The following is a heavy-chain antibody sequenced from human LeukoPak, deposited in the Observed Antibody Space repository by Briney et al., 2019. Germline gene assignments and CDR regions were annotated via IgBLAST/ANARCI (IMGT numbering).Heavy chain of an antibody. CDR3: ARHVIRCSSTSCRSYYYYMDV. CDR2: MYYSGSA. Sequence: PSETLSLTCTVSGGSITDYYWSWIRHSSGKGLEWIGYMYYSGSAYYSPSLKTRVTISVDTSKNQFSLKLSSVTAADTAVYYCARHVIRCSSTSCRSYYYYMDVWGKGTTVTVSS. J-gene: IGHJ6*03. V-gene: IGHV4-59*08. D-gene: IGHD2-2*01. CDR1: GGSITDYY.